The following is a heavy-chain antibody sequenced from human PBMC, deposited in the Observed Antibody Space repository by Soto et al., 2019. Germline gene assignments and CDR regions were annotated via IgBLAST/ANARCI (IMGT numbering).Heavy chain of an antibody. D-gene: IGHD3-10*01. Sequence: GGSLRLSCAASGFTFSNAWMNWVRQAPGKGLEWVGRIKSKTDGGTTDYAAPVKGRFTISRDDSKNTLYLQMNSLKTEDTAVYYCRFRGVIITDYYYGMDVWGQGTTVTVSS. V-gene: IGHV3-15*07. CDR3: RFRGVIITDYYYGMDV. CDR2: IKSKTDGGTT. CDR1: GFTFSNAW. J-gene: IGHJ6*02.